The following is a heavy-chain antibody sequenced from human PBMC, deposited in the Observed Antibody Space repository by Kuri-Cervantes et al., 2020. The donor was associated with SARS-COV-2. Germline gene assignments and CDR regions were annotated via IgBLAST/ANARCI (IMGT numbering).Heavy chain of an antibody. CDR2: IIPIFGTA. CDR1: GGTFSSYA. CDR3: ARAWEVVVVPAAIADDAFEI. V-gene: IGHV1-69*13. D-gene: IGHD2-2*01. Sequence: SVKVSCKASGGTFSSYAISWVRQAPGQGLEWMGGIIPIFGTANYAQKFQGRFTITADESTSTAYMELSSLRSEDTAVYYCARAWEVVVVPAAIADDAFEIWGQGTMVTVSS. J-gene: IGHJ3*02.